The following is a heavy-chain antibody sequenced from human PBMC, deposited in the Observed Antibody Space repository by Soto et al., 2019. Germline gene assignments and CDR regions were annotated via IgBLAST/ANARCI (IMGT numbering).Heavy chain of an antibody. V-gene: IGHV3-7*01. D-gene: IGHD3-10*01. J-gene: IGHJ3*02. CDR1: GFNLSSYW. CDR3: GTEQWGGALDI. Sequence: GGSLRLSCAASGFNLSSYWMAWVRQTPGKGLEFVANIREDGKEINYVDSVKGRFTISRDNAKNSLFLQMNSLRDDDTAVYYCGTEQWGGALDIGGQGTMVTVSS. CDR2: IREDGKEI.